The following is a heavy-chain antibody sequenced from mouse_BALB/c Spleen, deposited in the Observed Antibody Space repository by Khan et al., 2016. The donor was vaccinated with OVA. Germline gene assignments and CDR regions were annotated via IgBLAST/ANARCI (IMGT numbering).Heavy chain of an antibody. J-gene: IGHJ3*01. V-gene: IGHV9-3-1*01. CDR3: ARDYGYAY. CDR1: GYTFTNYG. Sequence: QIQLVQSGPELKKPGETVKISCKASGYTFTNYGMNWVKQAPGKGLKWMGWINTYTGEPTYADDFKGRFAFSLETSASTAYLQINNLKNEDTATYFCARDYGYAYWGQWTLVTVSA. D-gene: IGHD1-2*01. CDR2: INTYTGEP.